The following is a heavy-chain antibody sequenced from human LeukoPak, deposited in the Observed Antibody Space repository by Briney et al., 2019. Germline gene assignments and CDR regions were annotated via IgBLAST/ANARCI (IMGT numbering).Heavy chain of an antibody. J-gene: IGHJ4*02. Sequence: SVKVSCKASGYTFTSYGISWVRQAPGQGLEWKGGIIPIFGTANYAQKFQGRVTITADESTSTAYMELSSLRSEDTAVYYCARGVQKQQLAGGYWGQGTLVTVSS. CDR3: ARGVQKQQLAGGY. CDR2: IIPIFGTA. D-gene: IGHD6-13*01. CDR1: GYTFTSYG. V-gene: IGHV1-69*13.